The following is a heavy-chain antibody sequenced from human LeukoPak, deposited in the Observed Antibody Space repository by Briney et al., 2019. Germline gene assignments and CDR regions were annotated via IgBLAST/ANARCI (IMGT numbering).Heavy chain of an antibody. CDR1: GYTLTELS. Sequence: ASVKVSCKVSGYTLTELSMHWVRQAPGKGLEWMGGFDPEDGETIYAQKFQGRVTMTEDTSTDTAYMELSSLRSEDTAVYYCATVILKNLAWDELDYWGPGTLVNVSS. V-gene: IGHV1-24*01. J-gene: IGHJ4*02. CDR2: FDPEDGET. D-gene: IGHD1-26*01. CDR3: ATVILKNLAWDELDY.